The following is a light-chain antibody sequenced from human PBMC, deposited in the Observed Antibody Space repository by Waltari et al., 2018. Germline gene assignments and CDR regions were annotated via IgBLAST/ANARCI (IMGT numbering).Light chain of an antibody. V-gene: IGLV1-51*02. J-gene: IGLJ7*01. CDR3: GTWDSSLSGAV. Sequence: QSVLTQPPSVSAAPGQRVTISCSGGSSNIGHNYVSWYRQFPGTAPKLLIYKESERPSGSPGRFSGSKSGQSATLSITGLQAGDEADYYCGTWDSSLSGAVFGGGTHLTVL. CDR2: KES. CDR1: SSNIGHNY.